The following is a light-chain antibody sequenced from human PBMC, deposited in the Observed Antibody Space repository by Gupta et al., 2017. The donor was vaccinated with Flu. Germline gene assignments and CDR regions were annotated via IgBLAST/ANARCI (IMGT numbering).Light chain of an antibody. CDR2: GNN. J-gene: IGLJ3*02. Sequence: QSGLTQPPSVSGAPGQWVSISCTGSISNLGEGYDVHWCRQLPGRAPTLLIYGNNRRPSGVPDRFSASKSGTSASLAISGLQADDEADYYCHSYDSSLNGFWVFGSGTKLTVL. CDR3: HSYDSSLNGFWV. CDR1: ISNLGEGYD. V-gene: IGLV1-40*01.